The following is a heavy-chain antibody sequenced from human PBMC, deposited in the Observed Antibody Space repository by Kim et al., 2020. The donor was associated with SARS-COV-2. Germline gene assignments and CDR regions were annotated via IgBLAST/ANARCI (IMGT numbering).Heavy chain of an antibody. V-gene: IGHV3-33*05. J-gene: IGHJ6*02. CDR2: ISYDGSNK. Sequence: GGSLRLSCAASGFTFSSYGMHWVRQAPGKGLEWVAVISYDGSNKYYVDSVKGRFTISRDNSKNTLYLQMNSLRAEDTAVYYCARDPDINSSGWVYYYGMDVWGQGTTVTVSS. D-gene: IGHD6-19*01. CDR3: ARDPDINSSGWVYYYGMDV. CDR1: GFTFSSYG.